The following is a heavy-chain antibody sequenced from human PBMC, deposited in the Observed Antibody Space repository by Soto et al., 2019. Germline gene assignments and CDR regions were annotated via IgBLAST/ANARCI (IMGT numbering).Heavy chain of an antibody. Sequence: PSETLSLTCAVSGYSISSGYYWGWIRQPPGKGLEWIGSIYHSGSTYYNPSLKSRVTISVDTSKNQFSLKLRSVTAADTAVYYCAGSRSGWYTGGLDYWGQGTLVTVSS. J-gene: IGHJ4*02. CDR3: AGSRSGWYTGGLDY. CDR1: GYSISSGYY. D-gene: IGHD6-19*01. CDR2: IYHSGST. V-gene: IGHV4-38-2*01.